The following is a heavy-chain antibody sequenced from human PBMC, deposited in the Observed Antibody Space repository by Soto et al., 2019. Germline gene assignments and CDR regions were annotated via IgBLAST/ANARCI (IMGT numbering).Heavy chain of an antibody. D-gene: IGHD3-10*01. CDR1: SGSISSSNW. V-gene: IGHV4-4*02. Sequence: QVQLQESGPGLVKPSGTLSLTCAVSSGSISSSNWWSWVRQPPGKGLEWIGEIYHSGSTNYNPSRKSRVNISVDKSKNQFALKLSSVTAADTAVYYCARSDGSGSYDYWGQGTLVTVSA. CDR2: IYHSGST. CDR3: ARSDGSGSYDY. J-gene: IGHJ4*02.